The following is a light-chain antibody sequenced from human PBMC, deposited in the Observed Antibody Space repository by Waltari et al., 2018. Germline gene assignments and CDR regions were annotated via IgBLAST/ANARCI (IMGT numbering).Light chain of an antibody. CDR3: QHYVRLPVT. V-gene: IGKV3-20*01. CDR1: ESVSRA. Sequence: EIVLKQPPGTLSLPPGERVTLSCRASESVSRALAWYQQKPGQAPRLLMYGASTRATGIPDRFSGSGSGTDFSLTISRLEPEDFAVYYCQHYVRLPVTFGQGTKVEIK. J-gene: IGKJ1*01. CDR2: GAS.